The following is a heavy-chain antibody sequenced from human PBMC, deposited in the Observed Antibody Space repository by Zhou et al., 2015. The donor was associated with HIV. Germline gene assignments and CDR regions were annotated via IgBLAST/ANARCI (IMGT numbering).Heavy chain of an antibody. V-gene: IGHV1-69*02. D-gene: IGHD6-13*01. CDR1: GGTFSSYT. Sequence: QVQLVQSGAEVKKPGSSVKVSCKASGGTFSSYTISWVRQAPGQGLEWMGRIIPILGIANYAQKFQGRVTITADKSTSTAYMELSSLRSEDTAVYYCARLAAAGIMKPYYFDYWGQGTLVTVSS. J-gene: IGHJ4*02. CDR3: ARLAAAGIMKPYYFDY. CDR2: IIPILGIA.